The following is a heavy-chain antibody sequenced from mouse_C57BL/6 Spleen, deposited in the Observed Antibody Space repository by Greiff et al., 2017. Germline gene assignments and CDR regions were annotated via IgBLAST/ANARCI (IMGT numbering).Heavy chain of an antibody. V-gene: IGHV1-50*01. J-gene: IGHJ4*01. CDR3: ARLSLWEGYYAMDY. CDR1: GYTFTSYW. CDR2: IDPSDSYT. Sequence: QVQLQQPGAELVKPGASVKLSCKASGYTFTSYWMQWVKQRPGQGLEWIGEIDPSDSYTNYNQKFKGKATLTVDTSSSTAYMQLSSLTSEDSAVYYCARLSLWEGYYAMDYWGQGTSVTVSS. D-gene: IGHD6-1*01.